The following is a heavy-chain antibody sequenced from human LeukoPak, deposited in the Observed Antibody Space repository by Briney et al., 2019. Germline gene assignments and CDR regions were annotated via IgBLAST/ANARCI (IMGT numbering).Heavy chain of an antibody. CDR3: ARDLSGVTGYTYGRGIDY. J-gene: IGHJ4*02. V-gene: IGHV3-30*03. CDR2: MANDAKTT. Sequence: GGSLRLSCAASGFTFSIYGMHWVRQAPGKGLEWVAVMANDAKTTYYADSVKGRFTISRDNSKNTLYLQMNSLRAEDTAVYYCARDLSGVTGYTYGRGIDYWGQGTLVTISS. CDR1: GFTFSIYG. D-gene: IGHD5-18*01.